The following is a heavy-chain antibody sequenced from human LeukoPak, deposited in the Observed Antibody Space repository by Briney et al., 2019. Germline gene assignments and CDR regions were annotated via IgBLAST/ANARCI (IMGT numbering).Heavy chain of an antibody. CDR2: INNDGSST. V-gene: IGHV3-74*01. CDR3: ARDWDTDGVDV. D-gene: IGHD1-26*01. Sequence: PGGSLRLSCAASRFTFSSYWMHWVRQASGKGLVWVSRINNDGSSTNYADSVKGRFTISRDNAKNTLYLQMNSLRAEDTAVYYCARDWDTDGVDVWGQGTTVTVSS. J-gene: IGHJ6*02. CDR1: RFTFSSYW.